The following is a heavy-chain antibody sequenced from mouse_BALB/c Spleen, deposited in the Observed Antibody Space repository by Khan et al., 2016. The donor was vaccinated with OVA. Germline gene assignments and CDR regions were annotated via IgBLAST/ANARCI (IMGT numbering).Heavy chain of an antibody. CDR1: GYSITSDYA. CDR3: ARGRYRYPIDY. CDR2: ISYSGST. J-gene: IGHJ3*01. D-gene: IGHD2-14*01. V-gene: IGHV3-2*02. Sequence: VQLKESGPGLVKPSQSLSLTCTVTGYSITSDYAWNWIRQFPGNKLEWMGYISYSGSTSYNPSLKSRISITRDTSKNQFFLQLNSVTTEDTATYYSARGRYRYPIDYWGQGTLVTVSA.